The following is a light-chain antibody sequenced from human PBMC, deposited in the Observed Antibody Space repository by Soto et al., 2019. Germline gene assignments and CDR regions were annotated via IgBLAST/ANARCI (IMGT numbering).Light chain of an antibody. CDR2: WAS. Sequence: DIVMTQSPDSLAVSLGERATINCKSSQSVLDKSNNKNSLSWYQQKPGQPPKLLIYWASTRESGVPDRFSGGGSGTDFTLTISSLQAEDVAVYYCQQYYTFPFTFGQGTKLEI. V-gene: IGKV4-1*01. CDR1: QSVLDKSNNKNS. J-gene: IGKJ2*01. CDR3: QQYYTFPFT.